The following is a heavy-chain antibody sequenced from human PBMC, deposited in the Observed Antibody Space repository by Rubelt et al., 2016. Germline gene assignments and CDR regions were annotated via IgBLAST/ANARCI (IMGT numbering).Heavy chain of an antibody. CDR2: IYHSGST. CDR3: ANVHSSGWRVDY. CDR1: GGSISSSNW. Sequence: QVQLQESGPGLVKPSETLSLTCTVSGGSISSSNWWSWVRQPPGKGLEWIGEIYHSGSTNSTPSPKVRVTISLDKSKNQFSLKLSSVTAADTAVYYCANVHSSGWRVDYWGQGTLVTVSS. V-gene: IGHV4-4*02. J-gene: IGHJ4*02. D-gene: IGHD6-19*01.